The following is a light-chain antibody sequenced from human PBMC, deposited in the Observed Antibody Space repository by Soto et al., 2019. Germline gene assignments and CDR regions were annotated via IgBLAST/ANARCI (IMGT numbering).Light chain of an antibody. V-gene: IGKV1-5*03. CDR2: KAS. CDR1: QSISSW. CDR3: QQANSFPIT. Sequence: IKMTQSPSTLSASVGDRVTITCRASQSISSWLAWYQQKPGKAPKLLIYKASSLESGVPSRFSGSGSGTDFTLTISSLQPEDFATYYCQQANSFPITFGQGTRLEIK. J-gene: IGKJ5*01.